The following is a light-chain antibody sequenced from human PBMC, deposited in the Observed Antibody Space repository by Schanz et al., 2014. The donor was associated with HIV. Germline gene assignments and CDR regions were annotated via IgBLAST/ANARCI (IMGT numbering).Light chain of an antibody. Sequence: QSALTQPASVSGSPGQSITISCTGTSSDVGGYNYVSWYQQHPGKAPKLMIYDVSNRPSGVPARFSGSKSGNTASLTVSAVQPEDEADYYCSSYGGFNNFVVFGGGTKLTVL. CDR3: SSYGGFNNFVV. J-gene: IGLJ2*01. V-gene: IGLV2-8*01. CDR1: SSDVGGYNY. CDR2: DVS.